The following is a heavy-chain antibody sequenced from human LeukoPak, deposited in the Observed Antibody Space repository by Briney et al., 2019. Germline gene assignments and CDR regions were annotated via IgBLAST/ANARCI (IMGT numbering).Heavy chain of an antibody. CDR2: IAWNTGSK. V-gene: IGHV3-9*01. CDR3: VKDKDGGHGYNFGNFDY. J-gene: IGHJ4*02. D-gene: IGHD5-24*01. Sequence: PGGSLRLSCAASGFTFDNYAMHWVRQVPGKGLEWVSGIAWNTGSKGYAESVKGRFTISRDNTKNSLYLQMNSLRTEDTALYYCVKDKDGGHGYNFGNFDYWGQGTLVTVSS. CDR1: GFTFDNYA.